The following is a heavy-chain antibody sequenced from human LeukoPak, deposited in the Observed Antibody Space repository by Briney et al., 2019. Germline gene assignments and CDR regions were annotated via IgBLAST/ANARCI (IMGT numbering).Heavy chain of an antibody. CDR2: IIPILGIA. CDR3: ARDYPHIVVVPAAIGDAFDI. Sequence: SVKVSCKASGYPFTSYDINWVRQAPGQGLEWMGGIIPILGIANYAQKFQGRVTITADKSTSTAYMELSSLRSEDTAVYYCARDYPHIVVVPAAIGDAFDIWGQGTMVTVSS. V-gene: IGHV1-69*10. CDR1: GYPFTSYD. D-gene: IGHD2-2*02. J-gene: IGHJ3*02.